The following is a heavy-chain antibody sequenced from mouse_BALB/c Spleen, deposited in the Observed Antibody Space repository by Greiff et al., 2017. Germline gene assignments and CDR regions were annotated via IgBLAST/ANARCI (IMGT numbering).Heavy chain of an antibody. CDR3: TRADDGYDY. V-gene: IGHV1-69*02. CDR2: IYPSDSYT. D-gene: IGHD2-3*01. CDR1: GYTFTSYW. J-gene: IGHJ2*01. Sequence: VQLQQPGAELVRPGASVKLSCKASGYTFTSYWINWVKQRPGQGLEWIGNIYPSDSYTNYNQKFKDKATLTVDKSSSTAYMQLSSPTSEDSAVYYCTRADDGYDYWGQGTTLTVSS.